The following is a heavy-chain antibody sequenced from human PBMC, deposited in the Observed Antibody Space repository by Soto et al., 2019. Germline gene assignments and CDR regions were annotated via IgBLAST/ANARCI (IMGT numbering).Heavy chain of an antibody. V-gene: IGHV1-69*01. CDR3: ARDYYDSSGYSPYYYYYGMDV. CDR2: IIPIFGTA. CDR1: EGPLMCYD. D-gene: IGHD3-22*01. J-gene: IGHJ6*02. Sequence: VNVSCNGSEGPLMCYDIMWVRVDRGQGLEWVGGIIPIFGTANYAQKFQGRVTITADESTSTAYMELSSLRSEDTAVYYCARDYYDSSGYSPYYYYYGMDVWGQGTTVTVSS.